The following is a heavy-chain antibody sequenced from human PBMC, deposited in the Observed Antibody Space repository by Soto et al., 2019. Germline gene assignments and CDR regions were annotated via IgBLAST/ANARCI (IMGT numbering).Heavy chain of an antibody. CDR1: GGSFSGYY. D-gene: IGHD2-15*01. Sequence: PSETLSLTCAVYGGSFSGYYWSWIRQPPGKGLEWIGEINHSGSTNYNPSLKSRVTISVDTSKNQFSLKLSSVTAADTAVYYCARKSYRYCSGGSCYSAFDIWGQGTMVT. J-gene: IGHJ3*02. CDR2: INHSGST. CDR3: ARKSYRYCSGGSCYSAFDI. V-gene: IGHV4-34*01.